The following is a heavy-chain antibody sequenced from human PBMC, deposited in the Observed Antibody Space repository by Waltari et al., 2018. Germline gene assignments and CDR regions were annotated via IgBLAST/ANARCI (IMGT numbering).Heavy chain of an antibody. J-gene: IGHJ5*01. CDR3: AHRPGIAVSGVNWFDS. CDR2: VYWKDEK. CDR1: GFSLPSAGVG. V-gene: IGHV2-5*01. D-gene: IGHD6-19*01. Sequence: QITLKESGPTLVKPTQTLTLTCTFSGFSLPSAGVGVGWIRQPPGKALEWLALVYWKDEKHYSPSLKTRLTITKDTSKNQVVLTMTNMDFVDTATYYCAHRPGIAVSGVNWFDSWGQGTLVIVSS.